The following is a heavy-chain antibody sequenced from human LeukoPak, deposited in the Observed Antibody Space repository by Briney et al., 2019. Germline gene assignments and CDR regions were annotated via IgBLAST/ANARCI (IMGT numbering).Heavy chain of an antibody. V-gene: IGHV4-34*01. CDR1: GGSFSGYY. CDR3: ARVEYYGSGSYYPYYFDY. J-gene: IGHJ4*02. CDR2: INHSGST. Sequence: PSETLSLTCAVYGGSFSGYYWSWIRQPPGKGLEWIGEINHSGSTNYNPSLKSRVTISVDTSKNQFSLKLSSVTAADTAVYYCARVEYYGSGSYYPYYFDYWGQGTLVTVSS. D-gene: IGHD3-10*01.